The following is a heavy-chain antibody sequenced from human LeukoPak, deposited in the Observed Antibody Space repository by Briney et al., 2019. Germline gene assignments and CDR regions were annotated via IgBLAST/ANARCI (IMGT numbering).Heavy chain of an antibody. V-gene: IGHV1-69*01. CDR3: ASGGDYDILTGYHPINWFDP. D-gene: IGHD3-9*01. CDR2: IIPIFGTA. J-gene: IGHJ5*02. Sequence: SVKVSCKASGGTFSSYAISWVRQAPGQGLEWMGGIIPIFGTANYAQKFQGRVTISADESTSTAYMELSSLRSEDTAVYYCASGGDYDILTGYHPINWFDPWGQGTLVTVSS. CDR1: GGTFSSYA.